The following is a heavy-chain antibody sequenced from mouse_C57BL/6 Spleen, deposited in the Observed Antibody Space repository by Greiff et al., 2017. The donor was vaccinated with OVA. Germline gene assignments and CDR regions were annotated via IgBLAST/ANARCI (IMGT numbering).Heavy chain of an antibody. V-gene: IGHV1-15*01. CDR3: TIYDGRSSFDY. D-gene: IGHD2-3*01. CDR1: GYTFTDYE. CDR2: IDPETGGT. J-gene: IGHJ2*01. Sequence: QVQLQQSGAELVRPGASVTLSCKASGYTFTDYEMHWVKQTPVHGLEWIGAIDPETGGTAYNQKFKGKAILTADKSSSTAYMELRSLTSEDSAVYYCTIYDGRSSFDYWGQGTTLTVSS.